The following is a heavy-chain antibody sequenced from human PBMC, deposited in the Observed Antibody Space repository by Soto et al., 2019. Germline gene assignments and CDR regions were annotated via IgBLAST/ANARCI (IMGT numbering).Heavy chain of an antibody. CDR2: ISSSSSYI. V-gene: IGHV3-21*01. Sequence: GGSLRLSCAASGFTFSSYSMNWVRQAPGKGLEWVSSISSSSSYIYYADSVKGRFTISRDNAKNSLYLQMNSLRAEDTAVYYCAREARGYCSGGSCPATDYWGQGTLVTVSS. J-gene: IGHJ4*02. CDR1: GFTFSSYS. D-gene: IGHD2-15*01. CDR3: AREARGYCSGGSCPATDY.